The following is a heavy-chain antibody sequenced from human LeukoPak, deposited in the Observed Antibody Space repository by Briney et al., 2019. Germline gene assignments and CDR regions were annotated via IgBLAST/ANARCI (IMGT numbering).Heavy chain of an antibody. CDR1: GFTVSSNH. J-gene: IGHJ4*02. CDR2: ISSSSSTI. Sequence: GGSLRLSCAASGFTVSSNHMNWVRQAPGKGLEWVSYISSSSSTIYYADSVKGRFTISRDNAKNSLYLQMNSLRAEDTAVYYCARGRGDDYGDYVDYWGQGTLVTVSS. V-gene: IGHV3-48*01. D-gene: IGHD4-17*01. CDR3: ARGRGDDYGDYVDY.